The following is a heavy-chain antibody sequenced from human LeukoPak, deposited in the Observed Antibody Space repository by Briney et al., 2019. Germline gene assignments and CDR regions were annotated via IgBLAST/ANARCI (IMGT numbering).Heavy chain of an antibody. CDR2: IKPDGSEG. J-gene: IGHJ3*02. V-gene: IGHV3-7*01. CDR1: GFTFSSSW. CDR3: ARDLGDYVGYDAFDI. D-gene: IGHD4-17*01. Sequence: PGGSLRLSCAASGFTFSSSWMAWVRQAPGKGLEWVANIKPDGSEGSYVDSVKGRFTISRDNAKNSLYLQMNSLRAEDTAVYFCARDLGDYVGYDAFDIWGQGTMVTVSS.